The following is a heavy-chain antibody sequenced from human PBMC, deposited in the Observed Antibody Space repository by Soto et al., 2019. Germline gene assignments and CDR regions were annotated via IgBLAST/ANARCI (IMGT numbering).Heavy chain of an antibody. D-gene: IGHD2-15*01. V-gene: IGHV3-21*06. Sequence: EVHLVESGGGLVKPGGSLRLSCAVSGFTFSSCTMNWVRQAPGKGLEWVSSISPSSGHIYYADSVKGRFTISRDNAKNSLFLQMNSLRGEDTAVYYCSGCSGGACHKNYGMDVSGQGTTVTVSS. CDR2: ISPSSGHI. CDR1: GFTFSSCT. CDR3: SGCSGGACHKNYGMDV. J-gene: IGHJ6*02.